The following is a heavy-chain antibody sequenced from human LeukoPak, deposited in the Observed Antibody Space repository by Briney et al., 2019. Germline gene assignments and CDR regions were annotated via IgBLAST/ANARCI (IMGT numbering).Heavy chain of an antibody. J-gene: IGHJ4*02. Sequence: GASVKVSCKASGYTFTGYYMHWVRQAPGQGLEWMGWINPNSGSTNYAQKFQGRVTMTRDTSISTAYMELSRLRSDDTAVYYCARDVGAYRYGSRIAYYFDYWGQGTLVTVSS. CDR2: INPNSGST. V-gene: IGHV1-2*02. CDR1: GYTFTGYY. CDR3: ARDVGAYRYGSRIAYYFDY. D-gene: IGHD5-18*01.